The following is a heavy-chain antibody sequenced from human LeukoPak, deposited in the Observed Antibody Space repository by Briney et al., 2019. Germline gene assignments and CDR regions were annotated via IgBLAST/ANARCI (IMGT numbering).Heavy chain of an antibody. CDR2: FDPEDGET. Sequence: ASVKVSCKVSGYTLTELSMHWVRQAPGKGLEWMGGFDPEDGETIYAQKFQGRVTMTEDTSTDTAYMELSSLRSEDTAVYYCATASEFYPTAYSSSWYYFDYWGQGTLVTVSS. CDR3: ATASEFYPTAYSSSWYYFDY. J-gene: IGHJ4*02. CDR1: GYTLTELS. D-gene: IGHD6-13*01. V-gene: IGHV1-24*01.